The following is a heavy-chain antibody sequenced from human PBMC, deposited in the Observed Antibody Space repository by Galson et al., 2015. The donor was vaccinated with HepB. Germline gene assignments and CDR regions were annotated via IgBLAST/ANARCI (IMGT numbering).Heavy chain of an antibody. CDR3: AREPRELRPYYYGMDV. CDR2: INPSGGST. D-gene: IGHD1-7*01. V-gene: IGHV1-46*01. J-gene: IGHJ6*02. CDR1: GYTFTSYY. Sequence: SVKVSCKASGYTFTSYYMHWVRQAPGQGLEWMGIINPSGGSTSYAQKFQGRVTMTRDTSTSTVYMELSSLRSEDTAVYYCAREPRELRPYYYGMDVWGQGTTVTVSS.